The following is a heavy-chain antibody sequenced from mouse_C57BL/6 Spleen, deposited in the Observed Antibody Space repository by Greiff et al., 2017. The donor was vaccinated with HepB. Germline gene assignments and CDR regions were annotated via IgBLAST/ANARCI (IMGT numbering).Heavy chain of an antibody. CDR2: IDPANGNT. D-gene: IGHD1-1*01. J-gene: IGHJ3*01. V-gene: IGHV14-3*01. Sequence: EVQLVESVAELVRPGASVKLSCTASGFNIKNTYMHWVKQRPEQGLEWIGRIDPANGNTKYAPKFQGKATITADTSSNTAYLQLSSLTSEDTAIYYCAFYNGSSYAWFAYWGQGTLVTVSA. CDR1: GFNIKNTY. CDR3: AFYNGSSYAWFAY.